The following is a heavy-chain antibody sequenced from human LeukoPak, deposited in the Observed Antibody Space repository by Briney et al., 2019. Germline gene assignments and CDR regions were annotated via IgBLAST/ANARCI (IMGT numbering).Heavy chain of an antibody. CDR3: ARQQQPPLIYYYYYGMDV. CDR1: GGSISSGGYY. D-gene: IGHD6-13*01. CDR2: IYYSGST. J-gene: IGHJ6*02. V-gene: IGHV4-31*03. Sequence: SQTLSLTCTVSGGSISSGGYYWSWIRQHPGKGLEWIGYIYYSGSTYYNPSLKSRVTISVDTSKNQFSLKLSSVTAADTAVYYCARQQQPPLIYYYYYGMDVWGQGTTVTVSS.